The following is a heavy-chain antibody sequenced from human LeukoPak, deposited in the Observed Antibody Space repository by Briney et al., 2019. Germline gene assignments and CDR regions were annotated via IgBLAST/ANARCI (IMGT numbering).Heavy chain of an antibody. CDR2: IIPIFGTA. CDR1: GGTFSSYA. D-gene: IGHD4-17*01. Sequence: ASVKVSCKASGGTFSSYAISWVRQAPGQGLEWMGGIIPIFGTANYAQKFQGRVTITADESTSTAYMELCSLRSEDTAVYYCVAGDYSDYYYYGMDVWGQGTTVTVSS. CDR3: VAGDYSDYYYYGMDV. J-gene: IGHJ6*02. V-gene: IGHV1-69*13.